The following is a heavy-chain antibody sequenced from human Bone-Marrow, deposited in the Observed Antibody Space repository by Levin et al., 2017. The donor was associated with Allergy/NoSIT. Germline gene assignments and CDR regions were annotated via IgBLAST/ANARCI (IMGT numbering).Heavy chain of an antibody. D-gene: IGHD3-16*01. CDR1: GFTFSSYG. CDR2: IWYDGSNK. V-gene: IGHV3-33*01. J-gene: IGHJ6*02. Sequence: PGGSLRLSCAASGFTFSSYGMHWVRQAPGKGLEWVAVIWYDGSNKYYADSVKGRFTISRDNSKNTLYLQMNSLRAEDTAVYYCARDRYDSYHEGGMDVWGQGTTVTVSS. CDR3: ARDRYDSYHEGGMDV.